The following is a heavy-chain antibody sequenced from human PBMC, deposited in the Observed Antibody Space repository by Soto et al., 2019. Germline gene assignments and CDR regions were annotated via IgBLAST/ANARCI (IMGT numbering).Heavy chain of an antibody. CDR3: AREGRSGRAVAGYYYYYGMDV. CDR1: GFTFSNAW. Sequence: PGGSLRLSCAASGFTFSNAWMSWVRQAPGKGLEWVSSISSSSSYIYYADSVKGRFTISRDNAKNSLYLQMNSLRAEDTAVYYCAREGRSGRAVAGYYYYYGMDVWGQGTTVTVSS. J-gene: IGHJ6*02. CDR2: ISSSSSYI. V-gene: IGHV3-21*01. D-gene: IGHD6-19*01.